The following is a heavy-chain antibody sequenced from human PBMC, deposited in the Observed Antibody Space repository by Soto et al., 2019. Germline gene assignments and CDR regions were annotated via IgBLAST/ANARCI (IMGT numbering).Heavy chain of an antibody. CDR2: ISDSGNST. Sequence: PGGSLRLSCAASGFTFSSYAMSWVRLAPGKGLEWVSTISDSGNSTYSADSVKGRFTISRDNSKNTLYLQMNSLRAEDTAVYYCARDRYGDPLWGQDDFDYWGQGTLVTVSS. D-gene: IGHD4-17*01. CDR3: ARDRYGDPLWGQDDFDY. V-gene: IGHV3-23*01. CDR1: GFTFSSYA. J-gene: IGHJ4*02.